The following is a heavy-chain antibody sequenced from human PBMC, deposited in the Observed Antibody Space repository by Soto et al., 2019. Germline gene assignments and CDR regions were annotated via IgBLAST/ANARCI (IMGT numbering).Heavy chain of an antibody. CDR2: ISATGGGT. CDR1: GFKFSSYA. J-gene: IGHJ5*01. V-gene: IGHV3-23*01. D-gene: IGHD3-16*01. Sequence: HPGGSLRLSCAASGFKFSSYARSWVRQAPGKGLEWVSLISATGGGTYYADSVKGRFTISRDNSDNTLYLQVHSLRAEDTAVYYCAKDRRAGGNSAFYFDFWGQGAQVTVYS. CDR3: AKDRRAGGNSAFYFDF.